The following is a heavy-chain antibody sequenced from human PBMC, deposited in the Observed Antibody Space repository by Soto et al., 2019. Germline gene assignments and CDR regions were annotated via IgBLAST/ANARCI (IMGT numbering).Heavy chain of an antibody. CDR3: ARAARGDPIPRNRKLTQAPYYFDY. D-gene: IGHD3-10*01. Sequence: ASVKVSCKASGYTFTSYGISWVRQAPGQGLEWMGWISAYNGNTNYAQKLQGRVTMTTDTSTSTAYMELRSLRSDDTAVYYCARAARGDPIPRNRKLTQAPYYFDYWGQGTLVTVSS. J-gene: IGHJ4*02. V-gene: IGHV1-18*01. CDR2: ISAYNGNT. CDR1: GYTFTSYG.